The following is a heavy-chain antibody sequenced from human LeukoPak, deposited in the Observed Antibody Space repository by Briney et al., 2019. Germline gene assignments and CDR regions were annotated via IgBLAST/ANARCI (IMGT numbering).Heavy chain of an antibody. CDR2: VYPADSDT. J-gene: IGHJ4*02. Sequence: GESLKISCQASGYPFRDLWIGWVARIPGQGWDGLGSVYPADSDTRYSPSFEGHVTISADKSTNTAFLQWNSLQSSDSGICFCARTQGLYGAADYWGQGTLVISSS. V-gene: IGHV5-51*01. D-gene: IGHD2-2*02. CDR3: ARTQGLYGAADY. CDR1: GYPFRDLW.